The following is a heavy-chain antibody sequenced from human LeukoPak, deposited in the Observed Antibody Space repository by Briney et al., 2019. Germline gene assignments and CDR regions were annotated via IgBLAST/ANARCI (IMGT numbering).Heavy chain of an antibody. Sequence: PGGSLRLSCAASGFTFSSYEMNWVRQAPGKGLEWVSYISSSGSTIYYADSVKGRFTISRDNAKNSLYLQMSSLRAEDTAVYYCARGGMVRGVHSLVDYWGQGTLVTVSS. CDR1: GFTFSSYE. CDR2: ISSSGSTI. V-gene: IGHV3-48*03. CDR3: ARGGMVRGVHSLVDY. D-gene: IGHD3-10*01. J-gene: IGHJ4*02.